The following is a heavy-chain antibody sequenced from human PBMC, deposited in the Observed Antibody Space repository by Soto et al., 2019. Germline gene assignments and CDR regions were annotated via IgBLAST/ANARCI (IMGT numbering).Heavy chain of an antibody. V-gene: IGHV3-23*01. J-gene: IGHJ4*02. Sequence: PGGSLRLSCAASGFTFSSYAMSWVRQAPGKGLEWVSAISGSGGSTYYADSVKGRFTISRDNSKNTLYLQMNSLRAEDTAVYYCAKDRLDCSGGSCFVGSYYFDYWGQGTLVTVSS. CDR1: GFTFSSYA. D-gene: IGHD2-15*01. CDR2: ISGSGGST. CDR3: AKDRLDCSGGSCFVGSYYFDY.